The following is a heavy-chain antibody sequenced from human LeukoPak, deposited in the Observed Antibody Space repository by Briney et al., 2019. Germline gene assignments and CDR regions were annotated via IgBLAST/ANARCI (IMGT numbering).Heavy chain of an antibody. CDR1: GGSFSGYY. D-gene: IGHD3-10*01. CDR3: ARDRSGRFGELLPYY. J-gene: IGHJ4*02. CDR2: IYYSGST. V-gene: IGHV4-59*01. Sequence: PSETLSLTRTVYGGSFSGYYWSWIRQPPGKGLEWIGYIYYSGSTNYNPSLKSRVTISVDTSKNQFSLKLSSVTAADTAVYYCARDRSGRFGELLPYYWGQGTLDTVSS.